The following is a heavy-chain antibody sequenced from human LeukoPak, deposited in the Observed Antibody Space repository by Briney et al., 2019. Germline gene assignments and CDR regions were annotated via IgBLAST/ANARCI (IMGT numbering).Heavy chain of an antibody. Sequence: GGSLRLSCAASGFTFSSYAMSWVRQAPGKGLEWVSFFSVRYNVIYYADSVKGRFTVSRDDAKNSLYLQMNSLRAEDTAVYYCAKKGSNYYYYMDVWGKGTTVTVSS. D-gene: IGHD6-13*01. CDR3: AKKGSNYYYYMDV. CDR1: GFTFSSYA. V-gene: IGHV3-48*01. J-gene: IGHJ6*03. CDR2: FSVRYNVI.